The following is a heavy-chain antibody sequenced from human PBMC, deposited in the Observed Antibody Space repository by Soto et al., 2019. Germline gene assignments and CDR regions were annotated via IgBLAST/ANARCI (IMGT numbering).Heavy chain of an antibody. Sequence: ASVKVSCKASGYTFTSYDINWVRQATGQGLEWMGWMNPNSGNTGYAQKFQGRVTMTRNTSISTAYMELSSLRSEDTAVYYCARGWFVGTYYDFWSGYYPNYYYGMGVWGQGTTVTVSS. CDR3: ARGWFVGTYYDFWSGYYPNYYYGMGV. J-gene: IGHJ6*02. CDR2: MNPNSGNT. CDR1: GYTFTSYD. D-gene: IGHD3-3*01. V-gene: IGHV1-8*01.